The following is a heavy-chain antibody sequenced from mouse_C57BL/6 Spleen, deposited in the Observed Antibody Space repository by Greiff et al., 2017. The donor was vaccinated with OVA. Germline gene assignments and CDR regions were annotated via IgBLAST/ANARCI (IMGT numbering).Heavy chain of an antibody. CDR3: ARGGYYGDYAMDY. CDR1: GFTFSDYY. Sequence: EVKLMESGGGLVQPGGSLKLSCAASGFTFSDYYMYWVRQTPEKRLEWVAYISNGGGSTYYPATVKGRFTISRDNAKNTLYLQMSRLKSEDTAMYYGARGGYYGDYAMDYWGQGTSVTVSS. CDR2: ISNGGGST. J-gene: IGHJ4*01. V-gene: IGHV5-12*01. D-gene: IGHD1-1*01.